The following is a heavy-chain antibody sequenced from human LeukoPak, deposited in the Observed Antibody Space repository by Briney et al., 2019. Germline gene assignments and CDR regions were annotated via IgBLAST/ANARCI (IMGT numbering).Heavy chain of an antibody. CDR1: GGTFSKYT. D-gene: IGHD2-15*01. J-gene: IGHJ4*02. CDR2: ITPLFGTA. Sequence: GASVKVSCKASGGTFSKYTISWVRQRPGQGLEWMGGITPLFGTANYAQKFQGRVTITADESASTAYMELSSLRSEDTAVYYCARDSEGGSPYWGQGTLVTVSS. V-gene: IGHV1-69*13. CDR3: ARDSEGGSPY.